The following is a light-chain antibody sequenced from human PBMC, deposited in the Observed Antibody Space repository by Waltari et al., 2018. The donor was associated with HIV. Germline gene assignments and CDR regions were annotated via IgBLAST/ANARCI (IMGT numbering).Light chain of an antibody. CDR3: QSAGGGGTYR. CDR2: KDT. J-gene: IGLJ2*01. Sequence: SYDLTQPPSVSVSPGQTARITCSGEALSKEYTFWQQQKAGQAPLLVIHKDTERASGIPERFSGSTSGRLVTLTIDDVEPDDEADYYCQSAGGGGTYRFGGGTKLTVL. V-gene: IGLV3-25*03. CDR1: ALSKEY.